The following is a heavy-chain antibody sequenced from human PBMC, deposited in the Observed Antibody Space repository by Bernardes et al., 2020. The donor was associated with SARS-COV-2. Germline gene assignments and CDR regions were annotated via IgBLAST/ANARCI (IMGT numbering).Heavy chain of an antibody. J-gene: IGHJ5*02. V-gene: IGHV1-24*01. CDR2: FDPEDGET. CDR1: GYTLTELS. D-gene: IGHD4-17*01. CDR3: ATAPTVVTPGWFDP. Sequence: ASVKASCKVSGYTLTELSMHWVRQAPGKGLEWMGGFDPEDGETIYAQKFQGRVTMTEDTSTDTAYMELSSLRSEDTAVYYCATAPTVVTPGWFDPWGQGTLVTVSS.